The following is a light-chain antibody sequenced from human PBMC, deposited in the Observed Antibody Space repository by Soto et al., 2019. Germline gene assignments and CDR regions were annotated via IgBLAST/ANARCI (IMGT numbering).Light chain of an antibody. CDR1: QSVSRN. Sequence: EIVMTQSPGTLSVSPGERATLSCRASQSVSRNLAWYQQNPGQAPRLLIYDASTRATGIPARFSGSASGTEFPLTISSLQSEDSAVYYCQQYNNWPLTLGGGTRVEIK. CDR3: QQYNNWPLT. V-gene: IGKV3-15*01. CDR2: DAS. J-gene: IGKJ4*01.